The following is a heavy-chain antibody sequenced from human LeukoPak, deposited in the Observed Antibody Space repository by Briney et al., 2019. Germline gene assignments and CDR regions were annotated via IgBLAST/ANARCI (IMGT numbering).Heavy chain of an antibody. CDR3: ARERGYCSGGSCYSSYYYYMDV. D-gene: IGHD2-15*01. Sequence: SQTLSLTCTVSGGSISSGSYYWSWIRQPAGKGLEWIGRIYTSGSTNYNPSLRSRVTISVDTSKNQFSLKLSSVTAADTAVYYCARERGYCSGGSCYSSYYYYMDVWGKGTTVTISS. V-gene: IGHV4-61*02. CDR1: GGSISSGSYY. CDR2: IYTSGST. J-gene: IGHJ6*03.